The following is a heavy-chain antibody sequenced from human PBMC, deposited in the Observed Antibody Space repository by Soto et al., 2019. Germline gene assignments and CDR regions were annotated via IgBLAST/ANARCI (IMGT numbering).Heavy chain of an antibody. Sequence: VQLVESGGGVVQPGRSLRLSCAASRLTFRTYGMHWVRQAPGKGLEWVAVISSDGSNRYYGGSVRGRFTISRDNYRDTLYLQINSLRAEDTAVYYCATAVAGTEGYFQHWGQGTLLTVSS. CDR3: ATAVAGTEGYFQH. V-gene: IGHV3-33*01. CDR2: ISSDGSNR. CDR1: RLTFRTYG. D-gene: IGHD6-19*01. J-gene: IGHJ1*01.